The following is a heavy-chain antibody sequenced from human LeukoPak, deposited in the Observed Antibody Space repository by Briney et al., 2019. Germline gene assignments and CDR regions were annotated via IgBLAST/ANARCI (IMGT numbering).Heavy chain of an antibody. Sequence: GGSLRLSCAASGFTFSSYSMNWVRQAPGKGLEWVSSISSSSSYIYYADSVKGRFTISSDNAKNSLYLQMNSLRAEDTAVYYCARAMAPETYYFDYWGQGTLVTVSS. J-gene: IGHJ4*02. CDR3: ARAMAPETYYFDY. D-gene: IGHD3-10*01. CDR1: GFTFSSYS. V-gene: IGHV3-21*01. CDR2: ISSSSSYI.